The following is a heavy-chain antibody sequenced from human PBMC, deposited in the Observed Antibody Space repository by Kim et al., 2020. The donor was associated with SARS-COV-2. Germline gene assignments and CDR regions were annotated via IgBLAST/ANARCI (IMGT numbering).Heavy chain of an antibody. CDR2: ISSRSRYI. CDR3: ARGDIGSTILLDAFVI. V-gene: IGHV3-21*01. CDR1: GFTFSSYS. Sequence: GGSLRLSCAASGFTFSSYSMNWVRQAPGKGLEWVSSISSRSRYIYYADSVKGRFTISRDNAKNSLYLQMNSLRAEETAVDYCARGDIGSTILLDAFVIWGQGTMVTVSS. J-gene: IGHJ3*02. D-gene: IGHD2-15*01.